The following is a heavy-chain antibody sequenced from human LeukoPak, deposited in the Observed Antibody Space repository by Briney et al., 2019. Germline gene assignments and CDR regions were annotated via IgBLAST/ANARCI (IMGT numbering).Heavy chain of an antibody. CDR2: MRYDESNE. Sequence: GGSLRLSCAGSGFTFSNYGMHWVRQAPGEGLEWMAFMRYDESNEYYADSLKGRFTISRDNSKNTLYLQMNSLRAEDTAVYYCAKESTAYSSGWDPALDYWGQGTLVTVSA. D-gene: IGHD6-19*01. J-gene: IGHJ4*02. V-gene: IGHV3-30*02. CDR3: AKESTAYSSGWDPALDY. CDR1: GFTFSNYG.